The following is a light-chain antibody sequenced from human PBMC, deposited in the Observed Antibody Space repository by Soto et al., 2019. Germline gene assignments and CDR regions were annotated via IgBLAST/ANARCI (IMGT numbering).Light chain of an antibody. J-gene: IGKJ1*01. CDR2: GAS. Sequence: EIVLTQSPGTLSLSPGERATLSCRASQSVSSSYLAWYQQKPGQAPRPLIYGASSRAIGIPDRFSGSGSGTAFTLPISRLEPEDFAVYYCQQYGSSPWTFGQGTKVEIK. CDR1: QSVSSSY. CDR3: QQYGSSPWT. V-gene: IGKV3-20*01.